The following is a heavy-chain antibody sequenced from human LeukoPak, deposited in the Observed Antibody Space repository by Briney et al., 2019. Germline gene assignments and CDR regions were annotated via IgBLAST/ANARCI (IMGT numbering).Heavy chain of an antibody. V-gene: IGHV3-NL1*01. CDR3: AKGQWPVAGQIDY. CDR1: GFTFNDYA. D-gene: IGHD6-19*01. CDR2: INWSGVST. J-gene: IGHJ4*02. Sequence: PGGSLRLSCAASGFTFNDYAMHWVRQVPGKGLEWVSLINWSGVSTYYADSVKGRFTISRDNSKNTLYLQMNSLRAEDTAVYYCAKGQWPVAGQIDYWGQGTLVTVSS.